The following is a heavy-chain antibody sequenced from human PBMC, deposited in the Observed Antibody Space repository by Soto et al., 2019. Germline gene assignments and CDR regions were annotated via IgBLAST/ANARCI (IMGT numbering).Heavy chain of an antibody. J-gene: IGHJ4*02. V-gene: IGHV1-18*01. CDR3: ARDERVEGRLEY. Sequence: QVQLVQSGAEVKKPGASVKVSCKASGYTFTRYGISWVRQAPGQGLEWMGWMSADNGNTYYAQKFQGRVTMTTDTSTSTAYMELMSLRSDDTAVYYCARDERVEGRLEYWGQGTLVTVSS. CDR2: MSADNGNT. CDR1: GYTFTRYG. D-gene: IGHD3-3*01.